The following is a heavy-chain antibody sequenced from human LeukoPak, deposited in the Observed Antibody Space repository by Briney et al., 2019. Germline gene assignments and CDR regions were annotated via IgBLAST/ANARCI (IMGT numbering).Heavy chain of an antibody. CDR3: TIVGSSSDY. Sequence: GGSLRLSCAASGFNFSGSAMHWVRQASGKGLEWVGRIRSKANSYATVYAASVKGRFTFSRDDSKNTAYLRMSSLKTEDTAMYYCTIVGSSSDYWGQGTLVTVSS. V-gene: IGHV3-73*01. CDR1: GFNFSGSA. D-gene: IGHD1-26*01. CDR2: IRSKANSYAT. J-gene: IGHJ4*02.